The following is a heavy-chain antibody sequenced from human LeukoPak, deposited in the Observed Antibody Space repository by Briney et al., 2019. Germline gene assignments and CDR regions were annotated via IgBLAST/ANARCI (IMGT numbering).Heavy chain of an antibody. CDR3: ARAGYSSSWGVIGYYYMDV. D-gene: IGHD6-13*01. Sequence: ASVKVSCKASGYTFTSYGISWVRQAPGQGLEWMGWISAYNGNTNYAQKLQGRVTMTTDTSTSTAYMELSSLRSEDTAVYYCARAGYSSSWGVIGYYYMDVWGKGTTVTISS. CDR2: ISAYNGNT. CDR1: GYTFTSYG. J-gene: IGHJ6*03. V-gene: IGHV1-18*01.